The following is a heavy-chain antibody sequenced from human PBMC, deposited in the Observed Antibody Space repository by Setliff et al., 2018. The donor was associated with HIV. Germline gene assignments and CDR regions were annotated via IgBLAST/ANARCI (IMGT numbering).Heavy chain of an antibody. V-gene: IGHV4-34*12. CDR1: GGSISRNYY. CDR2: IIHSGGT. CDR3: ARRSGYAEDY. J-gene: IGHJ4*02. D-gene: IGHD5-12*01. Sequence: PSETLSLTCNVSGGSISRNYYWGWIRQPPGKGLEWIGEIIHSGGTNYNPSLKSRVTISVDTSKNQFSLKLSSVTAADTAVYYRARRSGYAEDYWGQGTLVTVSS.